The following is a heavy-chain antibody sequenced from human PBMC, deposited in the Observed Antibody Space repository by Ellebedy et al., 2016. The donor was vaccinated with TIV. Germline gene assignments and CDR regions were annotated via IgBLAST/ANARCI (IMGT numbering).Heavy chain of an antibody. CDR3: ARWKYQLLSFDY. Sequence: SETLSLTXTVSGYSISSGYFCGWSRQPPGKGLEWIGSIYHSGSTYYNPSLKSRVTISVDTSKNQFSLKLSSVTAADTAVYYCARWKYQLLSFDYWGQGTLVTVSS. CDR1: GYSISSGYF. CDR2: IYHSGST. V-gene: IGHV4-38-2*02. D-gene: IGHD2-2*01. J-gene: IGHJ4*02.